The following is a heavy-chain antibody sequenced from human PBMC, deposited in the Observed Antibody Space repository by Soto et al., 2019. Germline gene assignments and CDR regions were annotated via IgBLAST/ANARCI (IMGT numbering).Heavy chain of an antibody. CDR2: MYSTGNT. Sequence: SETLSLTCSVSGGSISSYHWSWIRQPAGKGLEWIGRMYSTGNTNYNPSLKSRVTVSIDTSKNQFFLRLNSLTAADSAVYYCARGFGDNWNYEAYLGPGTAVT. CDR3: ARGFGDNWNYEAY. CDR1: GGSISSYH. V-gene: IGHV4-4*07. D-gene: IGHD1-7*01. J-gene: IGHJ4*01.